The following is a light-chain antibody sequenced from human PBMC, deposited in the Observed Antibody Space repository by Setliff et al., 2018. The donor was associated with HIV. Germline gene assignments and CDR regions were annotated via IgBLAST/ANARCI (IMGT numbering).Light chain of an antibody. CDR3: SSYTSGNTRV. CDR1: SSDIGTYNY. Sequence: QSVLTQPASVSGPPGQSITISCTGTSSDIGTYNYVSWYQQHPGKAPKLMIYEVNSRPSGLSNRFSGFKFGNTAFLTISGLQAEDEADYYCSSYTSGNTRVFGTGTKVTVL. CDR2: EVN. J-gene: IGLJ1*01. V-gene: IGLV2-14*01.